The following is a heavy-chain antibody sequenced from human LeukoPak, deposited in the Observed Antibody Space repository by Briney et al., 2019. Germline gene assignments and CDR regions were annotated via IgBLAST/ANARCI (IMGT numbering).Heavy chain of an antibody. CDR1: GGSISSYY. CDR2: IYYSGST. V-gene: IGHV4-59*01. CDR3: ARAPGYDSPYYYYYYYMDV. D-gene: IGHD1-20*01. Sequence: SETLSLTCTVSGGSISSYYWSWIRQPPGKGLEWIGYIYYSGSTNYNPSLKSRVTISVDTSKNQFSLKLSSVTAADTAVYYCARAPGYDSPYYYYYYYMDVWGKGTTVTVSS. J-gene: IGHJ6*03.